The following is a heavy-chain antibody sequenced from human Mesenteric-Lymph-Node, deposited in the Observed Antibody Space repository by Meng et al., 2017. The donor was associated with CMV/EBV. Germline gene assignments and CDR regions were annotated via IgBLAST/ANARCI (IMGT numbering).Heavy chain of an antibody. D-gene: IGHD2-2*01. CDR3: ARDREVLGYCSSTSCRGPDAFDI. J-gene: IGHJ3*02. Sequence: GESLKISCAASGFTFSSYSMNWVRQAPGKGLEWVSSISSSSSYIYYADSVKGRFTISRDNAKNSLYLQMNSLRAEDTAVYYCARDREVLGYCSSTSCRGPDAFDIWGQGTMVTVSS. CDR1: GFTFSSYS. CDR2: ISSSSSYI. V-gene: IGHV3-21*01.